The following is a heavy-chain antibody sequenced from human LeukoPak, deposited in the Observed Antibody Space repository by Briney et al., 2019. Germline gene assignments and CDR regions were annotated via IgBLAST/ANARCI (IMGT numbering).Heavy chain of an antibody. CDR1: GGSISSSSYY. CDR2: IYYSGST. V-gene: IGHV4-39*01. CDR3: ASSEMATISHWYFDL. Sequence: SGTLSLTCTVSGGSISSSSYYWGWSRQPPGKGLEWIGSIYYSGSTYYNPSLKSRVTISVDTSKNQFSLKLSSVTAADTAVYYCASSEMATISHWYFDLWGRGTLVTVSS. J-gene: IGHJ2*01. D-gene: IGHD5-24*01.